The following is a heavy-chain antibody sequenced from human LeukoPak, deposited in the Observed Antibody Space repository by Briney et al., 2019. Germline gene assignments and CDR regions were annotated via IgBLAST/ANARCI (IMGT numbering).Heavy chain of an antibody. V-gene: IGHV4-34*01. CDR3: ARREKRITMVRGDPRGAFDI. CDR2: INHSGST. J-gene: IGHJ3*02. Sequence: SETLSLTCAVYGGSFRGYYWSWIRQPPGKGLEWIGEINHSGSTNYNPSLKSRVTISVDTSKNQFSLKLSSVTAADTAVYYCARREKRITMVRGDPRGAFDIWGQGTMVTVSS. D-gene: IGHD3-10*01. CDR1: GGSFRGYY.